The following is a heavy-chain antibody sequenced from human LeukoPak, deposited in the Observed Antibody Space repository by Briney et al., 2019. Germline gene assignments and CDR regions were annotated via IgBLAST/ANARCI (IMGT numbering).Heavy chain of an antibody. Sequence: GASVKVSCKASGGTFSSYAISWVRQAPGQGLEWMGGIIPIFGTANYAQKFQGRVTITTDESTSTAYMELSSLRSEDTAVYYCARGYCSGGSCHSASYYFDYWGQGTLVTVSS. CDR2: IIPIFGTA. D-gene: IGHD2-15*01. CDR1: GGTFSSYA. V-gene: IGHV1-69*05. CDR3: ARGYCSGGSCHSASYYFDY. J-gene: IGHJ4*02.